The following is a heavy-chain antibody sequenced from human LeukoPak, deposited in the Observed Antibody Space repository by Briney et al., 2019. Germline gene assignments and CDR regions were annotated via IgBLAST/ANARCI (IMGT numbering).Heavy chain of an antibody. J-gene: IGHJ5*01. CDR3: ARENPHIVVIPAAYNWFDS. D-gene: IGHD2-2*01. Sequence: ASVKVSCKASGYTFTGYYMHWVRQAPGQGLEWMGWINPNSGGTNYAQKFQGRVTMTRDTSISTAYMELSRLRSDDTAVYYCARENPHIVVIPAAYNWFDSWGQGTLVT. V-gene: IGHV1-2*02. CDR1: GYTFTGYY. CDR2: INPNSGGT.